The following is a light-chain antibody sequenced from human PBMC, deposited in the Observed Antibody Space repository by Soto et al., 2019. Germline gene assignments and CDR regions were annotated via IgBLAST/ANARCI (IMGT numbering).Light chain of an antibody. J-gene: IGKJ1*01. CDR3: QQYDSFSVT. CDR2: GAS. Sequence: EIVLTQSPGTLSLSPGERAILSYRASQTVRNNYLAWYQEKPGQAPRLLIYGASTRATGTPARFSGSGSGTEFTLTISSLQPEDFATYYCQQYDSFSVTFGQGTKVDIK. V-gene: IGKV3-20*01. CDR1: QTVRNNY.